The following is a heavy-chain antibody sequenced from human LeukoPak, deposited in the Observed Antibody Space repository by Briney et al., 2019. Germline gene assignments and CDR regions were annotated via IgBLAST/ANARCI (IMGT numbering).Heavy chain of an antibody. CDR2: ISSSSSTI. D-gene: IGHD3/OR15-3a*01. CDR1: GFTFSSYS. J-gene: IGHJ4*02. Sequence: GGSLRLSCAASGFTFSSYSMNWVRQAPGKGLEWVSYISSSSSTIYYADSVKGRFTISRDNAKNSLYLQMNSLRAEDTAVYYCAREVRTGTGDYWGQGTLVTVSS. V-gene: IGHV3-48*01. CDR3: AREVRTGTGDY.